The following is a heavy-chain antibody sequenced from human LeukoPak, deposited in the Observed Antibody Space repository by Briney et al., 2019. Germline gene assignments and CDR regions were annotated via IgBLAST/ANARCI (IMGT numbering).Heavy chain of an antibody. D-gene: IGHD3-10*01. CDR2: IKQDESEK. Sequence: GGSLRLSCEASGFTFNNYWMSWFRQAPGKGLEWEANIKQDESEKNYVDSVKGRFTISRDNVKNSLYLQMNSLRAEDTAVYSCARVNDYDSGSLYRPIDYWGQGTLVTVSS. CDR3: ARVNDYDSGSLYRPIDY. J-gene: IGHJ4*02. V-gene: IGHV3-7*01. CDR1: GFTFNNYW.